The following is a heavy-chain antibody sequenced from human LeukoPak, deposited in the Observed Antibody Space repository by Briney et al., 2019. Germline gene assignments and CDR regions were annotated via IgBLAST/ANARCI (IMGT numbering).Heavy chain of an antibody. J-gene: IGHJ4*02. CDR2: IGSNGGST. CDR1: GFSFSSYA. CDR3: ARDSGSSSAVDY. Sequence: PGGSLRLSCTASGFSFSSYAMYSVRQAPGKGLEYVSAIGSNGGSTYYANSVKGRFTISRDNSKNTLYLQMGSLRVEDVAVYYCARDSGSSSAVDYWGQGALVTVSS. V-gene: IGHV3-64*01. D-gene: IGHD3-10*01.